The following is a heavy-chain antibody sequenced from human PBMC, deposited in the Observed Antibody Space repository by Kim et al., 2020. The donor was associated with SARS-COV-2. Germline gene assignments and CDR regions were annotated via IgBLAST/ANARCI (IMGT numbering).Heavy chain of an antibody. V-gene: IGHV3-33*01. CDR2: IWYDGSNK. D-gene: IGHD1-26*01. CDR1: GFTFSSYG. CDR3: ARDQGGSYLGY. Sequence: GGSLRLSCAASGFTFSSYGMHWVRQAPGKGLEWVAVIWYDGSNKYYADSVKGRFTISRDNSKNTLYLQMNSLRAEDTAVYYCARDQGGSYLGYWGQGTLVTVSS. J-gene: IGHJ4*02.